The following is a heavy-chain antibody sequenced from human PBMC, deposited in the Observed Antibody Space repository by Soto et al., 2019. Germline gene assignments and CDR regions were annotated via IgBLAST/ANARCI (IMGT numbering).Heavy chain of an antibody. CDR2: INAGNGNT. CDR3: ARPYSSGWYGEPEGGWFDP. V-gene: IGHV1-3*01. J-gene: IGHJ5*02. D-gene: IGHD6-19*01. CDR1: GYTFTSYA. Sequence: QVQLVQSGAEVKKPGASVKVSCKASGYTFTSYAMHWVRQAPGQRLEWMGWINAGNGNTKYSQKFQGRVTITRDTSASTAYMELSSLRSEDTAVYYCARPYSSGWYGEPEGGWFDPWGQGTLVTVSS.